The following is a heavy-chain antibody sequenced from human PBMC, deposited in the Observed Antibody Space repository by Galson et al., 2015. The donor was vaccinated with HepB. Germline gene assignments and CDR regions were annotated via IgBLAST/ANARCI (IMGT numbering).Heavy chain of an antibody. CDR2: ISYDGSNK. D-gene: IGHD5-18*01. Sequence: SLRLSCAASGFTFSSYAMHWVRQAPGKGLEWVAVISYDGSNKYYADSVKGRFTISIDNSKNTLYLQMKSLRAEDTAVYYCEREIHTYYYGMDFWGQGTTVTVSS. V-gene: IGHV3-30*04. CDR3: EREIHTYYYGMDF. CDR1: GFTFSSYA. J-gene: IGHJ6*02.